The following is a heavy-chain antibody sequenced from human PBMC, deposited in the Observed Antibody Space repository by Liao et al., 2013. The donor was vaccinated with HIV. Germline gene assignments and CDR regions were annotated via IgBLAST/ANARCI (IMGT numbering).Heavy chain of an antibody. CDR3: ARGGGSYFNY. J-gene: IGHJ4*02. Sequence: QVQLQESGPGLVKPSETLSLTCTVSGGSISSYYWSWIRQPPGKGLEWIGYIYYSGSTNYNPSLKSRVTISVDASKNQFSLKLSSVTAADSAVYYCARGGGSYFNYWGQGTLVTVSS. V-gene: IGHV4-59*01. CDR1: GGSISSYY. CDR2: IYYSGST. D-gene: IGHD1-26*01.